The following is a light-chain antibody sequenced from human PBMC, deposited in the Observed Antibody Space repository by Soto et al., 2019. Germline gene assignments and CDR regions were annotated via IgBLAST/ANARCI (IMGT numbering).Light chain of an antibody. V-gene: IGLV1-40*01. CDR2: GNS. J-gene: IGLJ1*01. CDR1: SSNIGAGYD. CDR3: QSYDSSLSDV. Sequence: QSVLTQPPSVSGAPGQRVTISCTGSSSNIGAGYDVHWYQQLPGTAPKLHIYGNSNRPSGVPDRFSGSKSGTSASLAITGLQAEHEADYYCQSYDSSLSDVFGTGTKVTVL.